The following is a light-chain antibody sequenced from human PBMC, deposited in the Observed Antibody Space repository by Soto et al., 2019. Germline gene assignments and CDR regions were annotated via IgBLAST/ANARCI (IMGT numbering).Light chain of an antibody. V-gene: IGKV1-5*03. CDR3: QQGYRIPRT. J-gene: IGKJ1*01. Sequence: DIQMTQSPSTLSGSVGDRVTITCRASQTISSWLAWYQQKPGKAPKLLIYKASTLKSGVPSRFSGSGSGTEFTLTISSLQPEDFATYYCQQGYRIPRTFGQGTTV. CDR1: QTISSW. CDR2: KAS.